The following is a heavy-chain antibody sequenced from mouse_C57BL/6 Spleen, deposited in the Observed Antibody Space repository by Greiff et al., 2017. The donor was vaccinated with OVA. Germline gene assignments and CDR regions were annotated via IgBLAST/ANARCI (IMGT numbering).Heavy chain of an antibody. CDR2: ISDGGSYT. CDR3: ERSTGTPSWFAY. CDR1: GFTFSSYA. Sequence: EVKLVESGGGLVKPGGSLKLSCAASGFTFSSYAMSWVRQTPEKRLEWVATISDGGSYTYYPDNVKGRFTISRDNAKNNLYLQMSHLKSEDTAMYYCERSTGTPSWFAYWGQGTLVTVSA. D-gene: IGHD4-1*01. J-gene: IGHJ3*01. V-gene: IGHV5-4*03.